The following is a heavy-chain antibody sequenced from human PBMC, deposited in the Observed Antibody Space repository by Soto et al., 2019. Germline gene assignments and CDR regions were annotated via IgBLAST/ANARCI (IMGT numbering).Heavy chain of an antibody. Sequence: PSETLSLTCTVSGGSISSSSYYWGWIRQPPGKGLEWIGSIYYSGSTYYNPSLKSRVTISVDTSKNQFSLKLSSVTAADTAVYYCARHRGLGAPRWFDPRGQGTLVTVSS. D-gene: IGHD3-10*01. J-gene: IGHJ5*02. CDR2: IYYSGST. V-gene: IGHV4-39*01. CDR3: ARHRGLGAPRWFDP. CDR1: GGSISSSSYY.